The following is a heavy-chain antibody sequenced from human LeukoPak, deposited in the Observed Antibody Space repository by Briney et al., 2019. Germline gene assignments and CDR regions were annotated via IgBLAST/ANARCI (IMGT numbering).Heavy chain of an antibody. Sequence: PGGSLRLSCAASGFTFSSYVMHWVRQAPGKGLEWVAIISYDGSNEYYADSVKGRFTISRDNAKNSLYLQMNSLRAEDTAVYYCAREMTTVTIFDYWGQGTLVTVSS. J-gene: IGHJ4*02. CDR2: ISYDGSNE. V-gene: IGHV3-30*04. D-gene: IGHD4-17*01. CDR1: GFTFSSYV. CDR3: AREMTTVTIFDY.